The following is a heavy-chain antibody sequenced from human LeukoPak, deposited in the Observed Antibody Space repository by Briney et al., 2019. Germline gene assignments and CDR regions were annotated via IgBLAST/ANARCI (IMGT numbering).Heavy chain of an antibody. D-gene: IGHD3-22*01. CDR3: ARDPYYYDSSGYYYGFDY. V-gene: IGHV3-21*01. Sequence: PGGSLRLSCAASGFTFSSYSMNWVRQAPGKGLEWVSSISSSSSYIYYADSVKGRFTISRDNAKNSLYLQMNSLRAEDTAVYYCARDPYYYDSSGYYYGFDYWGQGTLVTVSS. CDR2: ISSSSSYI. J-gene: IGHJ4*02. CDR1: GFTFSSYS.